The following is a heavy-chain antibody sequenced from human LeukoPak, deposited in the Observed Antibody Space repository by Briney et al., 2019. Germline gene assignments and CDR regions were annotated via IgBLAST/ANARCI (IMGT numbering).Heavy chain of an antibody. J-gene: IGHJ6*03. CDR1: GFTVSNNY. V-gene: IGHV3-53*01. Sequence: PGGSLRLSCAASGFTVSNNYMSWVRRAAGKGLEWVSLIYSGGGTYYADSVKGRFTISRDNSKNTLYLQMNSLRAEDTAVYYCAKMRGNGDYGYYYYMDVWGKGTTVTVSS. CDR2: IYSGGGT. D-gene: IGHD4-17*01. CDR3: AKMRGNGDYGYYYYMDV.